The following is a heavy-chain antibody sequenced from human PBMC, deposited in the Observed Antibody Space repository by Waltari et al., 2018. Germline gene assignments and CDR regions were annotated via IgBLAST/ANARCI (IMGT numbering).Heavy chain of an antibody. J-gene: IGHJ2*01. CDR2: IKPDGSDK. CDR3: AAEHI. Sequence: EVQVVESGGGLVQPGGSLRLSCVASGFISSTYSMTWVRQTPGKGLEWVATIKPDGSDKYYVESVKGRFTISRDNAKNPLYLQMNSLRGEDTAVYYCAAEHIWGRGTLVTVSS. V-gene: IGHV3-7*01. CDR1: GFISSTYS.